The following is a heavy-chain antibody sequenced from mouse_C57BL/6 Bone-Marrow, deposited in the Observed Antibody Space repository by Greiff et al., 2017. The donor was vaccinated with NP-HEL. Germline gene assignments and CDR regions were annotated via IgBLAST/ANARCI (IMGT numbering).Heavy chain of an antibody. Sequence: EVKVEESGGGLVQPGGSMKLSCAASGFTFSDAWMDWVRQSPEKGLEWVAEIRNKANNHATYYAESVKGRFTISRDDSKSSVYLQMNSLRAEDTGIYYCTPAYYSNLYWYFDVWGTGTTVTVSS. V-gene: IGHV6-6*01. D-gene: IGHD2-5*01. CDR2: IRNKANNHAT. CDR1: GFTFSDAW. CDR3: TPAYYSNLYWYFDV. J-gene: IGHJ1*03.